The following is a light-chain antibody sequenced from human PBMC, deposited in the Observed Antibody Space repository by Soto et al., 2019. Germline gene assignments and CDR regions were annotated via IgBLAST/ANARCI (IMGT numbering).Light chain of an antibody. V-gene: IGKV1-39*01. CDR3: QQRYSTPYT. CDR1: QSITNY. CDR2: AIS. J-gene: IGKJ2*01. Sequence: DIQMTQSPSSLSASVGDRVTITCRASQSITNYLNWYQQKPGKAPKLLMYAISTLQSGVPSRFGGSGSGTEFTLTISSLQPDDFATYYCQQRYSTPYTFGQGTKVAIK.